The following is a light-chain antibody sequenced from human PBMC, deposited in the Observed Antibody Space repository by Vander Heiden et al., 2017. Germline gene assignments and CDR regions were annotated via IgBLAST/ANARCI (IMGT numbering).Light chain of an antibody. CDR3: SSYAVNSIWL. V-gene: IGLV2-8*01. CDR2: EVS. CDR1: RSDVGAHNY. J-gene: IGLJ3*02. Sequence: QSALTQPPAASGSPGQPGTISCTGSRSDVGAHNYVSWYQQYPGKPPKLMIYEVSTRPSGVPARFSGSKSDNAAYLTVSGLRAEDDADYYCSSYAVNSIWLFGGGTKLTVL.